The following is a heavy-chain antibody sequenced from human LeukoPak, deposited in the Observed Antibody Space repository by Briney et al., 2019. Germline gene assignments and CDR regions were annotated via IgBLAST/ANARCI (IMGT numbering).Heavy chain of an antibody. Sequence: GGSLRLSCEASGFTFSSYSINWVRKAPGKGLEWVSSISSSSISISYADSVKGRFTISRDNAKNSLYLQMNSLGAEDTAVYYCAKDTPRGYNYGYFDYWGQGTLVTVSS. CDR2: ISSSSISI. D-gene: IGHD5-18*01. J-gene: IGHJ4*02. CDR1: GFTFSSYS. CDR3: AKDTPRGYNYGYFDY. V-gene: IGHV3-21*04.